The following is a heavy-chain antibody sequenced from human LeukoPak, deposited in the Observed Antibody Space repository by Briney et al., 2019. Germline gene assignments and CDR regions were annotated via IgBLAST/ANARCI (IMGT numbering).Heavy chain of an antibody. CDR3: ARPRLGYGAPPDY. J-gene: IGHJ4*02. D-gene: IGHD4-17*01. V-gene: IGHV5-51*01. CDR1: GYSFSNYW. Sequence: GESLKISCKGSGYSFSNYWIGWVRQMPGEGLQWMGIIYPGDSDARYSPSFQGQVTISADKSVTTAYLQWASLKASDTAIYYCARPRLGYGAPPDYWGQGTLVTV. CDR2: IYPGDSDA.